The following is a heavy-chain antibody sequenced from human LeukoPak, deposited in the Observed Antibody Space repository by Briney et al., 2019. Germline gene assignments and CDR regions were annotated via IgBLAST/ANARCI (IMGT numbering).Heavy chain of an antibody. CDR2: VYKDGKM. CDR3: ARDRVVGTTRTFDY. D-gene: IGHD1-26*01. Sequence: GGSLRLSCAASGFTVSSTYMSWVRQSPGKGLEWVSVVYKDGKMFYIDSVKGRFAISRDNAKNSLYLQMNSLRDEDTAVYYCARDRVVGTTRTFDYWGQGTLVTVSS. V-gene: IGHV3-53*01. J-gene: IGHJ4*02. CDR1: GFTVSSTY.